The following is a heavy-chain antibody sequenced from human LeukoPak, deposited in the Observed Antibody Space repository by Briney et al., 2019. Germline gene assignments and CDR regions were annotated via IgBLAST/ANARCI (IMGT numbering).Heavy chain of an antibody. CDR3: ARDRGILPYGMDV. D-gene: IGHD3-16*01. V-gene: IGHV3-66*01. Sequence: GGSLRLSCAASGFTVSSDYMSWVRQAPGKGLEWVSIIYSGGATYYADSVKGRFTISRDNSKNTLYLQMSSLRAEDTAVYYCARDRGILPYGMDVWSQGTTVTVSS. CDR2: IYSGGAT. CDR1: GFTVSSDY. J-gene: IGHJ6*02.